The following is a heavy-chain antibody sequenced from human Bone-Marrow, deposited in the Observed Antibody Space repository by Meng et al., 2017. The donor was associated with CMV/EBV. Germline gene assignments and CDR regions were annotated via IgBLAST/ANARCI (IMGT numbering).Heavy chain of an antibody. CDR2: IYPGDSDT. Sequence: GGSMRLSCKGSGYSFTSYWIGWVRQMPGKGLEWMGIIYPGDSDTIYSPSFQGQVTISADKSISTAYLQWSSLKASDTAMYYCARAYGSGSYFVNYYYGMDVWGQGTTVTVSS. V-gene: IGHV5-51*01. D-gene: IGHD3-10*01. J-gene: IGHJ6*02. CDR1: GYSFTSYW. CDR3: ARAYGSGSYFVNYYYGMDV.